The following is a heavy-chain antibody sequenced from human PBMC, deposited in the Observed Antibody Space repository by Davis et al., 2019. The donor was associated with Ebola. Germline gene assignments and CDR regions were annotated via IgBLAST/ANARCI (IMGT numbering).Heavy chain of an antibody. V-gene: IGHV1-46*01. D-gene: IGHD2-2*01. J-gene: IGHJ4*02. CDR1: RYTFTSYY. CDR3: SRAVRYPVVVTRSSRKYYFDY. CDR2: INPSGVRT. Sequence: VSVTVSCKASRYTFTSYYMHWVRQAPAQGLEWLGIINPSGVRTSYAQKFQGRVTITADESTSTAYMALSSLGPEDTAVYYCSRAVRYPVVVTRSSRKYYFDYWGQGTRVTVSS.